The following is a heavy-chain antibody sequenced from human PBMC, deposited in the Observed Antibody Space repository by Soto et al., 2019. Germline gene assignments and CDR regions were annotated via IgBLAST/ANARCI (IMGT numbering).Heavy chain of an antibody. CDR3: ARQGFGQFHGLVDV. J-gene: IGHJ6*02. CDR1: GGSITSHY. D-gene: IGHD3-10*01. Sequence: SETLSLTCSVSGGSITSHYCSWFRQPPGKGLEWIGYIHHSGSTSYNPSLKSRVTMSVDTSKNHFSLKVNSVTAADTALYYCARQGFGQFHGLVDVWGPGTTVTVSS. V-gene: IGHV4-59*08. CDR2: IHHSGST.